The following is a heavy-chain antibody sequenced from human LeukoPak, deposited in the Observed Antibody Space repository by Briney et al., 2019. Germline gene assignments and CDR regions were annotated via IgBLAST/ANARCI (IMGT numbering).Heavy chain of an antibody. J-gene: IGHJ4*02. CDR3: GKGSLAVAATPLDF. Sequence: GGSLRLSCTASGFDFSNSFMSWVRQAPGKGLEWISYISSRSTTIYYADSVKGRFTISRDNGKNTVYLQMDNLRVDDTAVFYCGKGSLAVAATPLDFWGQGTLVTVSS. CDR1: GFDFSNSF. V-gene: IGHV3-11*01. CDR2: ISSRSTTI. D-gene: IGHD6-19*01.